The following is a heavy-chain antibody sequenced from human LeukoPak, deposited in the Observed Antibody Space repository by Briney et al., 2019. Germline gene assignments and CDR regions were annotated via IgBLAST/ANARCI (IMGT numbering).Heavy chain of an antibody. CDR3: ARQIGAPGFDY. CDR1: GGSFSDYY. V-gene: IGHV4-34*01. Sequence: SETLSLTCAVYGGSFSDYYWGWIRQPPGKGLEWIGGIYQSGNTYYNPSLKSRVTIFVDTAKNQFSLRLNSVTAADTAVYYCARQIGAPGFDYWGQGTLVTVSS. J-gene: IGHJ4*02. D-gene: IGHD3-10*01. CDR2: IYQSGNT.